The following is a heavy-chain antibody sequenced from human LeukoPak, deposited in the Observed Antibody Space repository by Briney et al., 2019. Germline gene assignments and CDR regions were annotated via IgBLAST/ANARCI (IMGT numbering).Heavy chain of an antibody. J-gene: IGHJ4*02. CDR2: ISPRDSDT. CDR1: GYSFTNYW. V-gene: IGHV5-51*01. Sequence: GESLKISCKGSGYSFTNYWIGWVRQMPGRGLEWMGIISPRDSDTRYSPSFQALVTISVDKSISTAYLQWSSLQASDTAMYYCTRQTAAAGVSLDYWGQGTLVTVSS. CDR3: TRQTAAAGVSLDY. D-gene: IGHD6-13*01.